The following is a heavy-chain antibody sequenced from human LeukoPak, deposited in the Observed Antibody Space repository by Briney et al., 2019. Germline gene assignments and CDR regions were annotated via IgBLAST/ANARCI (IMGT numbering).Heavy chain of an antibody. Sequence: GGSLTLSCAASDFPFSGSVLHWVRQASGRGLQWIGRIRSKTNNYTTTYIASARGRFTISRDDSKNTTFLQMISLKTEDTAIYYCTSRGTAGSRGMDVWGQGTAVTVSS. V-gene: IGHV3-73*01. J-gene: IGHJ6*02. D-gene: IGHD1-1*01. CDR3: TSRGTAGSRGMDV. CDR2: IRSKTNNYTT. CDR1: DFPFSGSV.